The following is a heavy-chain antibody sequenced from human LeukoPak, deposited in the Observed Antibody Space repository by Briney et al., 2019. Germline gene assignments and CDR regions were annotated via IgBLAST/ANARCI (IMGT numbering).Heavy chain of an antibody. D-gene: IGHD6-6*01. V-gene: IGHV3-11*03. CDR3: AAAAPGHYYFDY. CDR1: GFTFSSYA. Sequence: GGSLRLSCAASGFTFSSYAMSWIRQAPGKGLEWMSYISPSGSSANYADSMKGRFTISRDNAKNSLYLEVNSLTAEDTAVYYCAAAAPGHYYFDYWGQGTLVSVSS. J-gene: IGHJ4*02. CDR2: ISPSGSSA.